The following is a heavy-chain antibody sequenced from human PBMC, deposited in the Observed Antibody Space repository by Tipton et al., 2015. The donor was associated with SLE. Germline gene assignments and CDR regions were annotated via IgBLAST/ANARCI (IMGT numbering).Heavy chain of an antibody. CDR1: DDSLSSSY. D-gene: IGHD6-19*01. CDR3: AKGSGWYKD. J-gene: IGHJ4*02. Sequence: TLSLTCVVSDDSLSSSYWSWIRQPPGKGLEWIASLDDGGNTNYNPSLRSRVTTSIDTPKSQFSLKLSSVTAADTAVYYCAKGSGWYKDWGQGTLVTVSS. CDR2: LDDGGNT. V-gene: IGHV4-59*01.